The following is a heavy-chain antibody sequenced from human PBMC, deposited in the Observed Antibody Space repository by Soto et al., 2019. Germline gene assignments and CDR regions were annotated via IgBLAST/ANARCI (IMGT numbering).Heavy chain of an antibody. D-gene: IGHD3-22*01. V-gene: IGHV4-59*01. J-gene: IGHJ4*02. CDR1: GGSISSYY. Sequence: SETLSLTCTVSGGSISSYYWSWIRQPPGKGLEWIGYIYYSGSTNYNPSLKSRVTISVDTSKNQFSLKLSSVTAADTAVYYCARVGHSSGYKRRRPFDYWGQGTLVTVSS. CDR2: IYYSGST. CDR3: ARVGHSSGYKRRRPFDY.